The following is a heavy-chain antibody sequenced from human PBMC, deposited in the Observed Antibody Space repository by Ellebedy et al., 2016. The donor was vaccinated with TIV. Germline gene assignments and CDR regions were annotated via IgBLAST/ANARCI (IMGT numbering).Heavy chain of an antibody. CDR3: ARVASGYGYGPLFDY. CDR2: INPSGGST. D-gene: IGHD5-18*01. CDR1: GYTFTSYY. V-gene: IGHV1-46*01. Sequence: ASVKVSCXASGYTFTSYYMHWVRQAPGQGLEWMGIINPSGGSTSYAQKFQGRVTMTRDTSTSTVYMELSSLRSENTALYYCARVASGYGYGPLFDYWGQGTLVTVSS. J-gene: IGHJ4*02.